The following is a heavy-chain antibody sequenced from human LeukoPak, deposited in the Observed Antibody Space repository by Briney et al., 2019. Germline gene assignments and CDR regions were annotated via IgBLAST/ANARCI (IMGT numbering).Heavy chain of an antibody. D-gene: IGHD6-25*01. CDR3: ARRALGSSAAGYFDY. CDR1: GYSFTSYW. V-gene: IGHV5-51*01. CDR2: IYPGDSDT. Sequence: GESLKIFCKGSGYSFTSYWIGWVRQMPGKGLEWMGIIYPGDSDTRYSPSFQGQVTISADKPISAAYLQWSSLKASDTAMYYCARRALGSSAAGYFDYWGQGTLVTVSS. J-gene: IGHJ4*02.